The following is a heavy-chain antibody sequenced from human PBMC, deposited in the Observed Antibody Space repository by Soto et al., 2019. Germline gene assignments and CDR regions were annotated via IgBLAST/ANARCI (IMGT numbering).Heavy chain of an antibody. D-gene: IGHD3-22*01. CDR1: GYAFSSYY. Sequence: XSVKVSCKASGYAFSSYYMHWVRQAPGQGLEWMGIINPSGGSTTYAQKFQGRVTVTRDTSTSTVYMELSSLRSEDTAVYYCARERVYDSTGYINWGQGTQVTVSS. V-gene: IGHV1-46*01. J-gene: IGHJ4*02. CDR3: ARERVYDSTGYIN. CDR2: INPSGGST.